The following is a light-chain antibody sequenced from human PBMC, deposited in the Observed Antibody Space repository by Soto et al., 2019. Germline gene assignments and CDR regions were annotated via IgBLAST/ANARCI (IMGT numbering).Light chain of an antibody. CDR1: QSVSSN. Sequence: EIVMTQSPATLSVSPGGRATLSCRASQSVSSNLAWYQQKPGQAPRFLIYGASTRATGIPARFSGSGSGTEFTLTISSLQSEDFAVYYCQQYDNWPLTFGGGTTVDI. V-gene: IGKV3-15*01. CDR2: GAS. CDR3: QQYDNWPLT. J-gene: IGKJ4*01.